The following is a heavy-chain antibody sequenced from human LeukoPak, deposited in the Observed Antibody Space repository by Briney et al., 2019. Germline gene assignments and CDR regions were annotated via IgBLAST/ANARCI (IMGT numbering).Heavy chain of an antibody. CDR3: ARAQAYDSSGYYYFDY. CDR2: IIPIFGTA. Sequence: VASVKVSCKASGGTFSSYAISWVRQAPGQGLEWMGGIIPIFGTANYAQKFQGRVTITADESTSTAYMELSSLRSEDTAVYYCARAQAYDSSGYYYFDYWGQGTLVTVSS. V-gene: IGHV1-69*13. CDR1: GGTFSSYA. D-gene: IGHD3-22*01. J-gene: IGHJ4*02.